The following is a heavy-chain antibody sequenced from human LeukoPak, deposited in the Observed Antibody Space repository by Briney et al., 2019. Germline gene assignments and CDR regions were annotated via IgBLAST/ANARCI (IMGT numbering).Heavy chain of an antibody. D-gene: IGHD3-3*01. Sequence: PGGSLRLSCAASGFTFSDYYMSWIRQAPGKGLEWVSYISSSSSYTNYADSVKGRFTISRDNAKNSLYLQTNSLRAEDTAVYYCARSSRFWGGYPFDYWGQGTLVTVSS. CDR3: ARSSRFWGGYPFDY. CDR1: GFTFSDYY. J-gene: IGHJ4*02. CDR2: ISSSSSYT. V-gene: IGHV3-11*06.